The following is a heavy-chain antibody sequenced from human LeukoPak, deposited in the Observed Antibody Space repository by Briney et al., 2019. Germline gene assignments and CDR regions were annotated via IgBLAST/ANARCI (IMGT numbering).Heavy chain of an antibody. CDR2: IRYDGSNK. V-gene: IGHV3-30*02. CDR3: AKRSGYEPQDSYYYIYV. CDR1: GFTFSSYG. J-gene: IGHJ6*03. D-gene: IGHD5-12*01. Sequence: PGGSLRLSCSASGFTFSSYGIHWVRQAPGKGLEWVAFIRYDGSNKYYADSVKGRFTISRDNSKNTLYLQVNSLRPKDTAVNYWAKRSGYEPQDSYYYIYVCGKGTTGTLSS.